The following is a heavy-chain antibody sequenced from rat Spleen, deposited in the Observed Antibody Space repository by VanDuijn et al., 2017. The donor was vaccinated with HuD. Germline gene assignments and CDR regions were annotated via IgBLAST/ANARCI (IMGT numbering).Heavy chain of an antibody. CDR1: GFTFSNYD. CDR3: ARAIRSAGLYYFDY. V-gene: IGHV5-25*01. D-gene: IGHD1-11*01. J-gene: IGHJ2*01. CDR2: ISPSGDGT. Sequence: EVQLVESGGGLVQPGRSLKLSCAASGFTFSNYDMAWVRQAPTKGLEWVASISPSGDGTYYRDSVKGRFTVARDNAKSTLYLQMDSLRSEDTATYYCARAIRSAGLYYFDYWGQGVMVTVSS.